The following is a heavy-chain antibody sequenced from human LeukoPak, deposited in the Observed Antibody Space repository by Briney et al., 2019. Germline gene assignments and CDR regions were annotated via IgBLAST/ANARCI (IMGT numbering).Heavy chain of an antibody. V-gene: IGHV4-34*01. CDR1: GGSFSGYY. CDR2: INDSGST. D-gene: IGHD4-17*01. J-gene: IGHJ5*02. CDR3: ARVDYGDPNWFDP. Sequence: SEXLSLTCAVYGGSFSGYYWSWLRQPPGKGLEWIGEINDSGSTNYNPSLTSRGNISVETTKNQSYLRLSSVTAADTAVYYCARVDYGDPNWFDPWGQGTLVTVSS.